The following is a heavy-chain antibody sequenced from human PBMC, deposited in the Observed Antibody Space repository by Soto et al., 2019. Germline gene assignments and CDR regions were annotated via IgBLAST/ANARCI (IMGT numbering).Heavy chain of an antibody. V-gene: IGHV1-2*04. CDR1: GYTFTGYY. CDR3: ARERRNYDCLTGYYPSGMDV. J-gene: IGHJ6*02. D-gene: IGHD3-9*01. CDR2: VNPNSGGT. Sequence: ASVKVSCKASGYTFTGYYMHWVRQAPGQGLEWMGWVNPNSGGTNYAQKFQGWVTMTRDTSISTAYMELSRLRSDDTAVYYCARERRNYDCLTGYYPSGMDVWGQGTTVTVSS.